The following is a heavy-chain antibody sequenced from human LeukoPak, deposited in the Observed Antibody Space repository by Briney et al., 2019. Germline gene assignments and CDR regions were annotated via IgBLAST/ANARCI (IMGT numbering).Heavy chain of an antibody. V-gene: IGHV5-51*01. CDR1: GYSFTSYW. CDR2: IYPGDSDT. Sequence: GESLKISCKGSGYSFTSYWIGWVRQMPGKGLEWMGIIYPGDSDTRYSPSFQGQVTISADKSISTAYLQWSSLKASDTAMYYCARLTNGGSYYGNFDYWGQGTLVTVSS. D-gene: IGHD1-26*01. J-gene: IGHJ4*02. CDR3: ARLTNGGSYYGNFDY.